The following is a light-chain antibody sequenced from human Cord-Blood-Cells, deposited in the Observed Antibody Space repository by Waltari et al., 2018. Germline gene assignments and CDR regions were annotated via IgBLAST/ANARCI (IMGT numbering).Light chain of an antibody. V-gene: IGLV3-21*03. CDR3: QVWDSSSDHHWV. J-gene: IGLJ3*02. Sequence: SYVLTQPPSGSVAPGKTARITCGGNNIGSKSVPWFQQKPGQAPVLVVYDDSDRPSGIPERFSGSNSGNTATLTISRVEAGDEADYYCQVWDSSSDHHWVFGGGTKLTVL. CDR2: DDS. CDR1: NIGSKS.